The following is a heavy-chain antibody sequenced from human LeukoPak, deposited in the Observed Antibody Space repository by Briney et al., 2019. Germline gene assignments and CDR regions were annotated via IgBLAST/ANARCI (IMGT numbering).Heavy chain of an antibody. V-gene: IGHV3-21*01. CDR1: GFAVSSNS. CDR2: ISSSSSYI. D-gene: IGHD3-16*02. Sequence: GGSLRLSCTVSGFAVSSNSMNWVRQAPGKGLEWVSSISSSSSYIYYADSVKGRFTISRDNAKNSLYLQMNSLRAEDTAVYYCARGVIVGTPFDYWGQGTLVTVSS. J-gene: IGHJ4*02. CDR3: ARGVIVGTPFDY.